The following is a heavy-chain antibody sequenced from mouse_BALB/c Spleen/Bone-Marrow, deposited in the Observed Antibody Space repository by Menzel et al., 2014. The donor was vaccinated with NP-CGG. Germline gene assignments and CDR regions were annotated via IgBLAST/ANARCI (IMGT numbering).Heavy chain of an antibody. J-gene: IGHJ3*01. CDR1: GFDFSRYW. CDR3: ARLSYYGRFAY. Sequence: EVKLMESGGGLVQPGGSLKLSCAAPGFDFSRYWMSWVRQAPGKGLEWIGEINPDSSTINYTPSLKDKFIISRDNAKNTLYLQMSKVRSEDTALYYCARLSYYGRFAYWGQGTLVTVSA. V-gene: IGHV4-1*02. CDR2: INPDSSTI. D-gene: IGHD1-1*01.